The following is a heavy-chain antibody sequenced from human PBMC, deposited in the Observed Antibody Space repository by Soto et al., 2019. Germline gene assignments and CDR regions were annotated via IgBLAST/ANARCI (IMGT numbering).Heavy chain of an antibody. CDR3: ARAVTMVRGVTVTYYYYYGMAV. J-gene: IGHJ6*02. CDR2: IYYSGST. Sequence: PSETLSLTCTVSGGSISSGDYYWSWIRQPPGKGLEWIGYIYYSGSTYYNPSLKSRVTISVDTSKNQFSLKLSSVTAADTAVYYCARAVTMVRGVTVTYYYYYGMAVWAQGTTVT. CDR1: GGSISSGDYY. V-gene: IGHV4-30-4*01. D-gene: IGHD3-10*01.